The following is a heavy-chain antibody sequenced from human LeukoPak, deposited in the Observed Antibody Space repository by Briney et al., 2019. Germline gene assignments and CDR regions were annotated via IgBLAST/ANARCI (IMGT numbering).Heavy chain of an antibody. Sequence: PGGSLRLSCAASGFIFSGSAMHWVRQASGKGLEWVGRIRSKANNYATEYAASVKGRFAISREDSKNTAYLQMNSLKTEDTAVCYCASYGSGSSSWGQGTLVTVSS. D-gene: IGHD3-10*01. V-gene: IGHV3-73*01. J-gene: IGHJ5*02. CDR1: GFIFSGSA. CDR2: IRSKANNYAT. CDR3: ASYGSGSSS.